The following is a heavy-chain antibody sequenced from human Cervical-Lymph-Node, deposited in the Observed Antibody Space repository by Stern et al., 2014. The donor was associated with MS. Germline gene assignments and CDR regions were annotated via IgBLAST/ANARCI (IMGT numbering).Heavy chain of an antibody. V-gene: IGHV4-4*02. CDR3: ARASLGDYDWFDP. J-gene: IGHJ5*02. CDR1: GDSITSDTW. CDR2: IHHSGTT. Sequence: QLQLQESGPGLVKASGTLSLTCAVSGDSITSDTWWSWVRQPPRKGLEWIGEIHHSGTTNYNPSLESRLTISLDKSKNTFSLNLHSVTAADTAVYYCARASLGDYDWFDPWGQGTLVTVSS. D-gene: IGHD4-17*01.